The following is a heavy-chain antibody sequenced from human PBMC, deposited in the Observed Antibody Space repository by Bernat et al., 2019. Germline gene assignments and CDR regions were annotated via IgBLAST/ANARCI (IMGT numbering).Heavy chain of an antibody. D-gene: IGHD1-26*01. CDR2: INWNSGSI. Sequence: EVQLVESGGGLVQPGRSLKLSCAASGFTFDDYAMHWVRQAPGRGLEWVSGINWNSGSIGYADSVKGRFTISRDNSKNTLYLQMNSLRAEDTAVYYCAKDWAKGATTPYDDCWGQGTLVTVSS. J-gene: IGHJ4*02. V-gene: IGHV3-9*01. CDR3: AKDWAKGATTPYDDC. CDR1: GFTFDDYA.